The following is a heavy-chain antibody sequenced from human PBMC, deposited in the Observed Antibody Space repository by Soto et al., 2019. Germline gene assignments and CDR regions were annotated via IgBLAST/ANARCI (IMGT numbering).Heavy chain of an antibody. Sequence: EVQLVESGGGLIQPGGSLRLSCAACGFTVSSNDMSWVRQAPGKGLEWVSAIYSSGSTSYVDSVKGRFTISRDISKNTLYLQMNSLRVEDTAVYYCASRPPFDYWGQGTLVTVSS. CDR3: ASRPPFDY. J-gene: IGHJ4*02. V-gene: IGHV3-53*01. CDR1: GFTVSSND. CDR2: IYSSGST.